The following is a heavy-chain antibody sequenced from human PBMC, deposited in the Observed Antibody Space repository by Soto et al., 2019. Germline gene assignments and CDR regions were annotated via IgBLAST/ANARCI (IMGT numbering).Heavy chain of an antibody. V-gene: IGHV4-39*01. CDR1: GDSITSSVYY. Sequence: KPSETLSLTCTVSGDSITSSVYYWDWIRQPPGKGLEWIGSIYYNGDTYYTPSLKSRVTISIHTSKIQFSLRLTSVTAADTALYYCARMVRGSGLDYWGQGAMVTVSS. CDR3: ARMVRGSGLDY. D-gene: IGHD2-15*01. J-gene: IGHJ4*02. CDR2: IYYNGDT.